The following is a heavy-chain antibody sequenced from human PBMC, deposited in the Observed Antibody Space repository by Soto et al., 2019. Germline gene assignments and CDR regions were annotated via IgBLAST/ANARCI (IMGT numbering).Heavy chain of an antibody. Sequence: EVQLVESGGGLVEPGGSLRLSCVASGLTLSSAWMNWVRQAPGKGLEWVGSSKTKTDGGTADYASPVKGRFTISRDDSKNTLYLEMNSLKSEDTAVYYCTTDWDFGSSLTWLDPWGQGTLVAVSS. CDR1: GLTLSSAW. J-gene: IGHJ5*02. CDR2: SKTKTDGGTA. V-gene: IGHV3-15*07. D-gene: IGHD2-15*01. CDR3: TTDWDFGSSLTWLDP.